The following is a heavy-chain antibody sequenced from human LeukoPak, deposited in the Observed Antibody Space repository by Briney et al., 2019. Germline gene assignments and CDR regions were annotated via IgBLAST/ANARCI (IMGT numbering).Heavy chain of an antibody. V-gene: IGHV1-2*02. CDR2: VNPNSGGT. Sequence: GASVKVSCKASGYTFTVYYMHWVRQAPGQGLEWMGWVNPNSGGTNYAQKFQGRVTMTRDTSISTAYMELSRLRSDDTAVYYCARDEEPRFLEWLLADTQPAQFDPWGQGTLVTVSS. D-gene: IGHD3-3*01. CDR3: ARDEEPRFLEWLLADTQPAQFDP. CDR1: GYTFTVYY. J-gene: IGHJ5*02.